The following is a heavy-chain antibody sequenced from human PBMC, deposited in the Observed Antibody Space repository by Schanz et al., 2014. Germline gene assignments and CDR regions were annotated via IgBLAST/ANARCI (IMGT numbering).Heavy chain of an antibody. V-gene: IGHV1-8*01. CDR3: ARDYYYGMDV. J-gene: IGHJ6*02. CDR2: MNPNSGNT. Sequence: QVQPVQSGAEAKKPGASAKASCKASGHTITNYDINWGRQATGQGRGWMGWMNPNSGNTGYAQKFQGRVTMTRNASISTAYMELSSLRSEDTAVYYCARDYYYGMDVWGQGTTVTVSS. CDR1: GHTITNYD.